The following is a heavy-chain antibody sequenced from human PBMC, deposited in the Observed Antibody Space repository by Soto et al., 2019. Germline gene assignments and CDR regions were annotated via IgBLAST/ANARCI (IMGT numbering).Heavy chain of an antibody. CDR3: AIHDY. Sequence: DTLSLTCAVYGGSFSGYYWSWIRQPPGKGLEWIGEINHSGSTNYNPSLKSRVTISVDTSKNQFSLKLSSVTAADTAVYYCAIHDYRAQGTLVTVSS. J-gene: IGHJ4*02. CDR1: GGSFSGYY. V-gene: IGHV4-34*01. CDR2: INHSGST.